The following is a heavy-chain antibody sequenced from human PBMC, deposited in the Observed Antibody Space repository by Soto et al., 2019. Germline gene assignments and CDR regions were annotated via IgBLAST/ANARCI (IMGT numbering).Heavy chain of an antibody. J-gene: IGHJ6*02. V-gene: IGHV4-31*03. CDR3: ARDRLMATAGTARHYFGLDV. Sequence: SETLSLTCTVSGGSIRSGGYYWSWVRQSPRRGLEWIGNIYYSGSTYYNPSLKSRLTISVDTSKNQFSLNLSSVTAADTAVYYCARDRLMATAGTARHYFGLDVWGQGTTVTAP. CDR1: GGSIRSGGYY. D-gene: IGHD5-18*01. CDR2: IYYSGST.